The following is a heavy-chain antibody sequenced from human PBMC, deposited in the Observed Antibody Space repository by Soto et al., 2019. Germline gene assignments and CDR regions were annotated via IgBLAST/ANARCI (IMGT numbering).Heavy chain of an antibody. J-gene: IGHJ6*02. D-gene: IGHD6-19*01. CDR3: SRFIMVGGWFDPNYYHGMDV. CDR1: GYTFSNYG. CDR2: ISGYNGNT. V-gene: IGHV1-18*01. Sequence: QVQLVQSGAEVKKPGASVTVSCKTSGYTFSNYGINWVRQDPGQGLEWMGWISGYNGNTNYAQTVQGRVTMTTDTSTGTVYMELRSLKSDDTAIYYCSRFIMVGGWFDPNYYHGMDVWGQGTTVTVSS.